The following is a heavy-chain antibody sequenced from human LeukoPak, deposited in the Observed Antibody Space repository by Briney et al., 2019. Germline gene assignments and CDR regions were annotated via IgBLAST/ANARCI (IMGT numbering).Heavy chain of an antibody. D-gene: IGHD3-10*01. CDR3: ARDYYRSGSYAVDF. V-gene: IGHV3-23*01. CDR2: ISGGGGST. CDR1: GFTFSNYA. Sequence: QPGESLRLSCAASGFTFSNYALSWVRQAPGKGLEWVSGISGGGGSTYYADSVKGRFTISRDNAKSSLYLHMTSLRAEDTALYYCARDYYRSGSYAVDFWGQGTLVTVSS. J-gene: IGHJ4*02.